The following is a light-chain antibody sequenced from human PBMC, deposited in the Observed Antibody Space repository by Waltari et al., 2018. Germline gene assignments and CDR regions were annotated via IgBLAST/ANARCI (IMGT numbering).Light chain of an antibody. J-gene: IGKJ1*01. CDR2: KVT. V-gene: IGKV2D-29*02. CDR3: MQSTKDPRT. CDR1: QSLLHSNGNTY. Sequence: DIVMTQTPLSLPVTPGEPASISCRSSQSLLHSNGNTYLHWYLQKPGQSPRLLIYKVTDRESGVPDRFSGSGSGTDFTLKIIRVEPEDVGVYYCMQSTKDPRTFGQGTKVEIK.